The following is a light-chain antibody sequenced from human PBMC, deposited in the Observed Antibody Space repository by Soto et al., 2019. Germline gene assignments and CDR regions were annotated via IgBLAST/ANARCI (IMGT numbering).Light chain of an antibody. CDR1: QSVRSDY. J-gene: IGKJ4*01. CDR3: KPYGNSTLT. V-gene: IGKV3-20*01. Sequence: ERVFTQSRAIASLSAGSSATPSGAASQSVRSDYVAWYKQKTGQDNRVIIFGVSTRATAIPDRFSGSGSGTDFTLNIRRMESEELALYDCKPYGNSTLTVGG. CDR2: GVS.